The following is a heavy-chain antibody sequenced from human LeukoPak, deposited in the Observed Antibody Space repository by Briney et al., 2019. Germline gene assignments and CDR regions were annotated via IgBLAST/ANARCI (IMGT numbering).Heavy chain of an antibody. D-gene: IGHD3-3*01. J-gene: IGHJ5*01. Sequence: ASVKVSCQTSGYSFTAHYVHWLRQAPGQGLEWMGWINPRNGDTKYGQKSQGRVTMTRDTSINTAYMELRRLRSDDTAVYFCERETSGRFLEWLPLDSWGQGTLVTVSS. V-gene: IGHV1-2*02. CDR3: ERETSGRFLEWLPLDS. CDR2: INPRNGDT. CDR1: GYSFTAHY.